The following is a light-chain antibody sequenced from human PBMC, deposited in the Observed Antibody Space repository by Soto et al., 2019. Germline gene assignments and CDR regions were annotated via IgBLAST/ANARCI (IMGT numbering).Light chain of an antibody. CDR2: DVI. Sequence: QSVLTQPASVSGSPGQSITISCTGSSSDVGGYEYVSWYQQHPGKAPKLMIYDVIHRPSGVSNRFSGSKSGNTASLTISGLQGEDEADSYCSSYTVGGTRVFGGGTKLTVL. CDR3: SSYTVGGTRV. CDR1: SSDVGGYEY. J-gene: IGLJ3*02. V-gene: IGLV2-14*03.